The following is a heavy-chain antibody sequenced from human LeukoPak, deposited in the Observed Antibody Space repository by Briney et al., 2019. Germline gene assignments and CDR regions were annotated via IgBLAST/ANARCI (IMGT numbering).Heavy chain of an antibody. Sequence: SETLSLTCSVPGGSIRSSDDYWGFVRQTPGKGLEWMGSIYYTGSSHYNPSLKSRATISADTSKNQFSLKLSSVTAADTAVYYCARASGWYLFDYWGQGTLVTVSS. CDR1: GGSIRSSDDY. J-gene: IGHJ4*02. V-gene: IGHV4-39*07. CDR3: ARASGWYLFDY. D-gene: IGHD6-19*01. CDR2: IYYTGSS.